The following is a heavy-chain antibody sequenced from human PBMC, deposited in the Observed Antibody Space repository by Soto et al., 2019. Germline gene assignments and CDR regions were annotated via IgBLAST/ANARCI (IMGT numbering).Heavy chain of an antibody. CDR3: ARDRSSTSFYGMDV. CDR1: GFTFSSYS. CDR2: ISSSSSYI. V-gene: IGHV3-21*01. D-gene: IGHD2-2*01. Sequence: EVQLVESGGGLVKPGGSLRLSCAASGFTFSSYSMNWVRQAPGKGLEWVSSISSSSSYIYYADSVKGRFTISRDNAKNSLYLQMNGLRAEDTAVDYCARDRSSTSFYGMDVWGQVTTVTVSS. J-gene: IGHJ6*02.